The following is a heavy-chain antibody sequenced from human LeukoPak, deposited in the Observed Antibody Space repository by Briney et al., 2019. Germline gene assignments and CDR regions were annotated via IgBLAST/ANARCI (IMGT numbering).Heavy chain of an antibody. V-gene: IGHV1-2*02. J-gene: IGHJ6*02. D-gene: IGHD3-10*01. CDR2: INPNSGGT. CDR3: ARESGYYGSGSYYTYGMDV. CDR1: GYTFTGYY. Sequence: ASVKVSCKASGYTFTGYYMHWVRQAPGQGLEWKGWINPNSGGTNYAQRFQGRVTMTRDTSISTAYMELSRLRSDDTAVYYCARESGYYGSGSYYTYGMDVWGQGTTVTVSS.